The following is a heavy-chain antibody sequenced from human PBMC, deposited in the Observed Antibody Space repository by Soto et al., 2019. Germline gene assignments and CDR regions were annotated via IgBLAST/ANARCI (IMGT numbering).Heavy chain of an antibody. V-gene: IGHV1-18*01. J-gene: IGHJ2*01. Sequence: ASVKVSCKASRNTFNSYGISWVRQAPGEGLELMGWISANNGNTNHSQKLQGRVTMTIDASTRTAYMELRSLRADDTAVYYCASPGGGSGPDWYFDLWGRGTLVTVSS. CDR1: RNTFNSYG. D-gene: IGHD2-15*01. CDR2: ISANNGNT. CDR3: ASPGGGSGPDWYFDL.